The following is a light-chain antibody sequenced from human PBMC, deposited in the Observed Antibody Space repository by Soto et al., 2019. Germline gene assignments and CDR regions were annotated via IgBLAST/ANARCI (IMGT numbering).Light chain of an antibody. CDR3: QAFDSSNMA. CDR1: SGSIGSTY. J-gene: IGLJ2*01. Sequence: NFMLTQPHSVSESPGKTVTISCTRSSGSIGSTYVQWYQQRPGSVPTTVIYEDNQRPSGVPDRFSGSIDSSSNSAFHTISGLETEDEADYYCQAFDSSNMAFGGGTKLTVL. V-gene: IGLV6-57*04. CDR2: EDN.